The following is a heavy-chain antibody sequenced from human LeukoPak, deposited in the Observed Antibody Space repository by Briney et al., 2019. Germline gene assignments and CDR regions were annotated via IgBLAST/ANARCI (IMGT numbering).Heavy chain of an antibody. Sequence: ASVKVSCKASGYTFTSYYMHWVRQAPGQGLEWMGIINPSGGSTSYAQKFQGRVTMTRDTSTSTVYMELSSLRSEDTAVYYCAKDQLLRLRYFDWRGSGYFDYWGQGTLVTVSS. D-gene: IGHD3-9*01. CDR3: AKDQLLRLRYFDWRGSGYFDY. CDR1: GYTFTSYY. CDR2: INPSGGST. J-gene: IGHJ4*02. V-gene: IGHV1-46*01.